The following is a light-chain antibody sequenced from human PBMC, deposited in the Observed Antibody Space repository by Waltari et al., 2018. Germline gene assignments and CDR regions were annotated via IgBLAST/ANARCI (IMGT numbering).Light chain of an antibody. CDR1: SSDVGSYNF. V-gene: IGLV2-23*02. CDR2: AVT. CDR3: CSYASTTWV. J-gene: IGLJ3*02. Sequence: QSALTQPASVSGSPGLSITISCTGTSSDVGSYNFVSWYQQHPGKAPKLMIYAVTKRPSGVSNRFPGSKSGNTASLTISGLQAGDEADYYCCSYASTTWVFGGGTRLTVL.